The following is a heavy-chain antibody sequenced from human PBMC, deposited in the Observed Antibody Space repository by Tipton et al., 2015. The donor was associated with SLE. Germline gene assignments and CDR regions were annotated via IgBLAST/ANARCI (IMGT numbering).Heavy chain of an antibody. CDR3: TTVTYYSFWSGYSTFDY. D-gene: IGHD3-3*01. CDR1: GFTFSNAW. V-gene: IGHV3-15*01. J-gene: IGHJ4*02. CDR2: IKSKPDGGTT. Sequence: GSLRLSCATSGFTFSNAWMSWVRQAPGKGLEWVGRIKSKPDGGTTDYAAPVKGRFIISGDDSKNTLYLQMNSLKTEDTAVYYCTTVTYYSFWSGYSTFDYWGQGTLVTVSS.